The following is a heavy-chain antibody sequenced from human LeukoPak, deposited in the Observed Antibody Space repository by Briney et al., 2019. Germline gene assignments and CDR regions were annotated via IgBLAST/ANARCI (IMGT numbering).Heavy chain of an antibody. CDR1: GDSISSGGYY. V-gene: IGHV4-31*03. CDR3: AGVRGYSYGYHFDP. Sequence: SETLSLTCTLSGDSISSGGYYWSWIRQHPGKGLEWIGYIYYSGSTYYNPSLKSRVTISVDTSKNQFSLKLSSVTAADTAVYYCAGVRGYSYGYHFDPWGQGTLVTVSS. CDR2: IYYSGST. J-gene: IGHJ5*02. D-gene: IGHD5-18*01.